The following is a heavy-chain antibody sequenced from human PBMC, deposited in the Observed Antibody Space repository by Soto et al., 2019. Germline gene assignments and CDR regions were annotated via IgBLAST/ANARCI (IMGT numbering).Heavy chain of an antibody. CDR3: AHRVHNYGSGSYDY. J-gene: IGHJ4*02. V-gene: IGHV2-5*02. CDR1: GFSLSTSGVG. Sequence: SGPTLVNPTQTLTLTCTFSGFSLSTSGVGVGWIRQPPGKALEWLALIFWDDGKRYSPSLESRLTITKDTSKNQVVLTMTNMDPVDTATYYCAHRVHNYGSGSYDYWGQGTLVTVSS. CDR2: IFWDDGK. D-gene: IGHD3-10*01.